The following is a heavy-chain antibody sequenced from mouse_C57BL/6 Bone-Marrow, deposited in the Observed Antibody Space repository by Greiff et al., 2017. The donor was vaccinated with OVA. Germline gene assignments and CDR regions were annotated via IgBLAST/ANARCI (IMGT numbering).Heavy chain of an antibody. CDR1: GYSFTGYY. CDR2: INPSTGGT. CDR3: ARRGKFGDYDAFAY. J-gene: IGHJ3*01. D-gene: IGHD2-4*01. V-gene: IGHV1-42*01. Sequence: VHVKQSGPELVKPGASVKISCKASGYSFTGYYMNWVKQSPEKSLEWIGEINPSTGGTTYNQKFKAKATLTVDKSSSTAYMQLKSLTSEDSAVYYCARRGKFGDYDAFAYWGQGTLVTVSA.